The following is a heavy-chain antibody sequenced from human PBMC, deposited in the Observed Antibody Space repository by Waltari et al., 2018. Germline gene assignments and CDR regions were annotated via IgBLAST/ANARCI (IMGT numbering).Heavy chain of an antibody. CDR3: ARSGEMKGTVDY. V-gene: IGHV1-69*02. CDR1: GGTFSTYT. J-gene: IGHJ4*02. D-gene: IGHD1-1*01. CDR2: SIPFLGIS. Sequence: HVQLEQSGAAVKKPGSSVKVSCKASGGTFSTYTVTWVRQAPGQGLAWMGSSIPFLGISKYAQSLQARLTITVDQSTNTGYMELNNLRPEDTGVYYCARSGEMKGTVDYWGQGTLVTVSS.